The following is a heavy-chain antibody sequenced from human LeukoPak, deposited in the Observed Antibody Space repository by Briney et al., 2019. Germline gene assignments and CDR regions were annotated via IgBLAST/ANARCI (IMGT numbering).Heavy chain of an antibody. CDR1: GFTFSNYA. D-gene: IGHD3-22*01. V-gene: IGHV3-23*01. Sequence: GGSLRLSCAASGFTFSNYAMTWVRQAPGKGLEWVSTIRSSGGNTYYADSVKGRFTISRDNSKNTLYLQMNSLRAEDTAVYYCAIDGHYDSSGFTLQYWGQGTLVTVSS. J-gene: IGHJ1*01. CDR2: IRSSGGNT. CDR3: AIDGHYDSSGFTLQY.